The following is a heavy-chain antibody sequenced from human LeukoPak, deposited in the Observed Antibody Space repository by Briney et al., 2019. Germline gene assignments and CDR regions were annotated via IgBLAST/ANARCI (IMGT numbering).Heavy chain of an antibody. J-gene: IGHJ4*02. CDR3: ARGTKRNCDLLTGYYGLSDFDY. D-gene: IGHD3-9*01. CDR1: GGSISSYY. V-gene: IGHV4-59*12. CDR2: IYYSGST. Sequence: SETLSLTCTVSGGSISSYYWSWIRQPPGKGLEWIGYIYYSGSTNYNPSLKSRVTISVDTSKNQFSLKLSSVSAADTAVYYCARGTKRNCDLLTGYYGLSDFDYWGQGTMVTVSS.